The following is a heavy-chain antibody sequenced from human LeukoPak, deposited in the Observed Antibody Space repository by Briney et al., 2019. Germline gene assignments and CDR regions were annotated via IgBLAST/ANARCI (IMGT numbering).Heavy chain of an antibody. CDR1: GGSISSGSDY. CDR3: ARESLGPPYYFDY. CDR2: IYTSGST. Sequence: SQTLSLTCNVSGGSISSGSDYWSWIRQPAGKGLERIGRIYTSGSTNYNPSLKSRVTISVDTSRNQFSLKLTSVTAADTAVYYCARESLGPPYYFDYWGQGTLVTVSS. J-gene: IGHJ4*02. D-gene: IGHD1-26*01. V-gene: IGHV4-61*02.